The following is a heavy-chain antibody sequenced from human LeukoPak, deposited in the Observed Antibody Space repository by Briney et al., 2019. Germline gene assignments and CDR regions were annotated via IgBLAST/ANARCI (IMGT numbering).Heavy chain of an antibody. J-gene: IGHJ4*02. CDR1: GFTFDDYA. Sequence: GGSLRLSCAASGFTFDDYAMHWVRQAPGKGLEWVSGISWNSGSIGYADSVKGRFTISRDNAKNSLYLQMNSLRAEDTALYYCAKDQGGTTYYFDYWGQGTLVTVSS. CDR2: ISWNSGSI. V-gene: IGHV3-9*01. D-gene: IGHD1-14*01. CDR3: AKDQGGTTYYFDY.